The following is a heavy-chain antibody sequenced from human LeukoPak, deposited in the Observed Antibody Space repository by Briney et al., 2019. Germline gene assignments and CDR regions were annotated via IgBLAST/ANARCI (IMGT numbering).Heavy chain of an antibody. CDR3: ARVAALGHFDY. D-gene: IGHD3-16*01. J-gene: IGHJ4*02. CDR1: GGSISSYY. Sequence: SETLSLTCTVSGGSISSYYWSWIRHPPGKGLEWIGYIYYSGSTNYNPSLKSRVTISVDTSKNQSSLKLSSVTAADTAVYYCARVAALGHFDYWGQGTLVTVSS. CDR2: IYYSGST. V-gene: IGHV4-59*08.